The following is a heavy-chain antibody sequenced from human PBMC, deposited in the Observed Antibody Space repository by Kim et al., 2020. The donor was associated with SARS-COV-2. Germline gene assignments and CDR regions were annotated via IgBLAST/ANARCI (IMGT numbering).Heavy chain of an antibody. Sequence: SETLSLTCTVSGGSISSYYWSWIRQPPGKGLEWIGYIYYSGSTNYNPSLKSRVTISVDTSKNQFSLKLSSVTASDTAVYYCARDMRGSTAAEYYYYGMDV. CDR3: ARDMRGSTAAEYYYYGMDV. D-gene: IGHD6-13*01. V-gene: IGHV4-59*01. J-gene: IGHJ6*01. CDR1: GGSISSYY. CDR2: IYYSGST.